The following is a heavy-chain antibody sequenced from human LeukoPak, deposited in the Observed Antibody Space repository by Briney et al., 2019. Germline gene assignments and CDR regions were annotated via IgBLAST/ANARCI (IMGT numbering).Heavy chain of an antibody. CDR1: GGSISSYY. Sequence: SETLSLTCTVSGGSISSYYWSWIRQPPGKGLEWIGYIYYSGSTNYNPSLKSRVTISVDTSKNQFSLNVSSVTAADPAVYYCAREPYSYGFHYGMDVWGKGTTVTVSS. CDR2: IYYSGST. D-gene: IGHD5-18*01. J-gene: IGHJ6*04. V-gene: IGHV4-59*01. CDR3: AREPYSYGFHYGMDV.